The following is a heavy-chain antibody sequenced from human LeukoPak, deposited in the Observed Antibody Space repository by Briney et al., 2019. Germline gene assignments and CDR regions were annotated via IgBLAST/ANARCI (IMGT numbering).Heavy chain of an antibody. CDR3: ARGRADIVVVPAAVWFDP. J-gene: IGHJ5*02. V-gene: IGHV4-59*01. CDR2: IYYSGST. Sequence: TSETLSLTCTVSGGSISSYYWSWIRQPPGEGLEWIGYIYYSGSTNYNPSLKSRVTISVDTSKNQFSLKLGSVTAADTAVYYCARGRADIVVVPAAVWFDPWGQGTLVTVSS. D-gene: IGHD2-2*01. CDR1: GGSISSYY.